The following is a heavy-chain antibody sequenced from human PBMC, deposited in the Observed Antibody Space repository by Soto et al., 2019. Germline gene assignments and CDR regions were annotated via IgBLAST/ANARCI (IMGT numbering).Heavy chain of an antibody. D-gene: IGHD3-3*01. V-gene: IGHV4-34*01. CDR3: GRGPHDSRGFWSGYGNQGPDWFDP. J-gene: IGHJ5*02. CDR1: GGSFSGYY. CDR2: INHSGST. Sequence: SETLSLTCAVYGGSFSGYYWSWIRQPPGKGLEWIGEINHSGSTNYNPSLKSRVTISVDTSKNQFSLKLSPVTAADTAVYYCGRGPHDSRGFWSGYGNQGPDWFDPWGQGTMVTVSS.